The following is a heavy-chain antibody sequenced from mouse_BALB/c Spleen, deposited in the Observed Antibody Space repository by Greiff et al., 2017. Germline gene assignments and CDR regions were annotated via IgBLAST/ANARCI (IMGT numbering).Heavy chain of an antibody. V-gene: IGHV3-2*02. D-gene: IGHD1-1*01. CDR1: GYSITSDYA. Sequence: EVMLVESGPGLVKPSQSLSLTCTVTGYSITSDYAWNWIRQFPGNKLEWMGYISYSGSTSYNPSLKSRISITRDTSKNQFFLQLNSVTTEDTATYYCARSITTVVVWYFDVWGAGTTVTVSS. CDR3: ARSITTVVVWYFDV. CDR2: ISYSGST. J-gene: IGHJ1*01.